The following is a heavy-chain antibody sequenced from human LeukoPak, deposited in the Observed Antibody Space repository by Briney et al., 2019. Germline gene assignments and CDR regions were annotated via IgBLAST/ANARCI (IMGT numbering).Heavy chain of an antibody. D-gene: IGHD4-23*01. CDR2: ISGGSSYI. CDR1: GFTFSDYY. Sequence: GGSLRLSCAASGFTFSDYYMSWIRQAPGKGVEGVSYISGGSSYISYADSVKGGFTIYRENEKISLYLQMNSLRAEYTAVYYCARGGYYGGDDYWGQGTLVTVSS. J-gene: IGHJ4*02. V-gene: IGHV3-11*01. CDR3: ARGGYYGGDDY.